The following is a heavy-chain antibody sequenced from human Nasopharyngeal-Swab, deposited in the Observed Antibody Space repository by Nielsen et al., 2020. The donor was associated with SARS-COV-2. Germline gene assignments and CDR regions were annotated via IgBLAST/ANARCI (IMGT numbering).Heavy chain of an antibody. CDR3: AKLYSAKAAAAPFDY. V-gene: IGHV3-23*01. D-gene: IGHD6-13*01. Sequence: WIRQPPGKGLEWVSAISGSGGSTYYADSVKGRFTISRDNSKNTLYLQMNSLRAEDTAVYYCAKLYSAKAAAAPFDYWGQGTLVTVSS. J-gene: IGHJ4*02. CDR2: ISGSGGST.